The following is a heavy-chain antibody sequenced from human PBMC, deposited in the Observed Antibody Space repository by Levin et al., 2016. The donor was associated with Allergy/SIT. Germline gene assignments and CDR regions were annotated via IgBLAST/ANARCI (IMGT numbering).Heavy chain of an antibody. V-gene: IGHV3-23*01. D-gene: IGHD2-2*01. CDR3: ANIVVVPAKRYGMDV. J-gene: IGHJ6*02. CDR2: ISGSGGST. Sequence: VRQAPGKGLEWVSAISGSGGSTYYADSVKGRFTISRDNSKNTLYLQMNSLRAEDTAVYYCANIVVVPAKRYGMDVWGQGTTVTVSS.